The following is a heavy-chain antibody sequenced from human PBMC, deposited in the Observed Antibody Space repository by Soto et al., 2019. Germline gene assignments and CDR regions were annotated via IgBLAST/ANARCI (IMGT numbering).Heavy chain of an antibody. V-gene: IGHV3-30-3*01. CDR3: AREEPSGEGAYDY. CDR2: ISYDGSNK. CDR1: GFTFSSYA. Sequence: QVQLVESGGGVVQPGRSLRLSCAAYGFTFSSYAMHWVRQAPGKGLEWVAVISYDGSNKYYADSVKGRFTISRDNSKNTLYLQMNSLRAEDTAVYYCAREEPSGEGAYDYWGQGTLVTVSS. D-gene: IGHD1-26*01. J-gene: IGHJ4*02.